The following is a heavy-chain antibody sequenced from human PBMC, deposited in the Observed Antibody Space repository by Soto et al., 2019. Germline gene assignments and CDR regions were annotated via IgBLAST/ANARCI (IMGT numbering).Heavy chain of an antibody. CDR3: ARGRFTAMVRGPNGGYFDY. D-gene: IGHD3-10*01. J-gene: IGHJ4*02. CDR1: GGSFSGYY. CDR2: INHSGST. V-gene: IGHV4-34*01. Sequence: SETLSLTCAVYGGSFSGYYWSWIRQPPGKGLEWIGEINHSGSTNYNPSLKSRVTISVDTSKNQFSLKLSSVTAADTAVYYCARGRFTAMVRGPNGGYFDYWGQGTLVTVSS.